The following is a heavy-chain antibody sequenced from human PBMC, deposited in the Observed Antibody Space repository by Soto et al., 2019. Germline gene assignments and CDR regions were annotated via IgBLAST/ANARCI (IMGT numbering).Heavy chain of an antibody. Sequence: SVKVSCKASGGTFSRYGINWVRQAPGHGLEWMGGVIPLFGTANYAQKFQGRVTITADESTSTAHMELRSLRSEDTAVYYCARDYGHDCSGGNCYFYFWGQGTLVTVSS. CDR1: GGTFSRYG. D-gene: IGHD2-15*01. V-gene: IGHV1-69*13. CDR2: VIPLFGTA. CDR3: ARDYGHDCSGGNCYFYF. J-gene: IGHJ4*02.